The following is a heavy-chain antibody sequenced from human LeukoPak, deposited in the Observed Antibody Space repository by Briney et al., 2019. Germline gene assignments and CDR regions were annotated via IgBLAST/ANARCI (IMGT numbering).Heavy chain of an antibody. CDR1: GGSISSSSYY. J-gene: IGHJ3*02. CDR2: IYYSGST. V-gene: IGHV4-39*01. D-gene: IGHD2-8*02. CDR3: ARITEQIVPVVYAIRGWAFDI. Sequence: SETLSLTCTVSGGSISSSSYYWGWIRQPPGKGLEWIGSIYYSGSTYYNPSLKSRVTISVDTSKNQFSLRLSSVTAADTAVYYCARITEQIVPVVYAIRGWAFDIWGQGTMVTVSS.